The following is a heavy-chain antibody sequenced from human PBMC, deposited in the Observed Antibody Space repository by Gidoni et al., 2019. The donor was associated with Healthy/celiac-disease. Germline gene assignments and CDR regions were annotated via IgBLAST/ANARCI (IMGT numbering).Heavy chain of an antibody. V-gene: IGHV3-23*01. D-gene: IGHD3-22*01. Sequence: EVQLLESGGGLVQPGGSLRLSCAASGFTFSSYAMSWVRQAPGKGLEWVSAISGSGGSTYYADSVKGRFTISRDNSKNTLYLQMNSLRAEDTAVYYCAKDHYYYDSSGYWGFDYWGQGTLVTVSS. CDR2: ISGSGGST. CDR3: AKDHYYYDSSGYWGFDY. J-gene: IGHJ4*02. CDR1: GFTFSSYA.